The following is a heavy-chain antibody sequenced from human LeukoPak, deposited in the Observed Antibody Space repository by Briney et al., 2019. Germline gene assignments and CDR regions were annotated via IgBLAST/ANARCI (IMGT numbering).Heavy chain of an antibody. CDR2: ISSSSSYI. D-gene: IGHD6-19*01. CDR3: ARAVAEPGGLDV. J-gene: IGHJ6*04. CDR1: GFTFSSYS. Sequence: PGGSLRLSCAASGFTFSSYSMNWVRQAPGKGLEWVSSISSSSSYIYYADSVKGRFTISRDNAKNSLYLQMNSLRAEDTAVYYCARAVAEPGGLDVWGKGTTVTVSS. V-gene: IGHV3-21*01.